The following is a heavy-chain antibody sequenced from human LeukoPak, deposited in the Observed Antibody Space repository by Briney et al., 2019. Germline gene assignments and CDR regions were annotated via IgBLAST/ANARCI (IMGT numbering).Heavy chain of an antibody. CDR2: IYPGDSDT. V-gene: IGHV5-51*01. D-gene: IGHD2-2*01. J-gene: IGHJ3*02. CDR3: ASGYCSSTSCAHDAFDI. CDR1: RYSFTSYW. Sequence: GESLKISCKGSRYSFTSYWIGWVRQMPGKGLEWMGIIYPGDSDTRYSPSFQGQVTISADKSISTAYLQWSSLKASDTAMYYCASGYCSSTSCAHDAFDIWGQGTMVTVSS.